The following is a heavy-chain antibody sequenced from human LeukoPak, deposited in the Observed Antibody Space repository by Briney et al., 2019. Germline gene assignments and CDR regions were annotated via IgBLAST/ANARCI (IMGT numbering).Heavy chain of an antibody. J-gene: IGHJ4*02. V-gene: IGHV4-34*01. CDR2: INHSGGT. CDR3: ARIRCGHTDDRCYNY. CDR1: GGSVNAYS. Sequence: SETLSLTCAVQGGSVNAYSCSWIRHSPGKGQGWIGEINHSGGTNYNPSLTSRATISVDTSENQFSLRVTSVTAADTAVYYCARIRCGHTDDRCYNYWGQGTLVTVSS. D-gene: IGHD2-8*01.